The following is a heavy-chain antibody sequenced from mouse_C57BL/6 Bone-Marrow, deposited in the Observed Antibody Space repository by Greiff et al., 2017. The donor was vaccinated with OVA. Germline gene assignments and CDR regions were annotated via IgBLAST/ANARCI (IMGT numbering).Heavy chain of an antibody. D-gene: IGHD2-4*01. CDR1: GYTFTSYW. V-gene: IGHV1-72*01. Sequence: VQLLQPGAELVKPGASVKLSCKASGYTFTSYWMHWVKQRPGRGLEWIGRIDPNSGGTKYNEKFKSKATLTVDKPSSTAYMQLSSLTSEDSAVYYCARWRGYYDYDGNAMDYWGQGTSVTVSS. CDR2: IDPNSGGT. CDR3: ARWRGYYDYDGNAMDY. J-gene: IGHJ4*01.